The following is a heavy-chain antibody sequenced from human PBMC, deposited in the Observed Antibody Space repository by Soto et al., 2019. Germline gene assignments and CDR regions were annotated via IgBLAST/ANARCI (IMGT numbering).Heavy chain of an antibody. Sequence: SVKVSCKASGGTFSSYAISWVRQAPGQGLEWMGGIIPIFGTANYAQKFQGRVTITADESTSTAYMELSSLRSEDTAVYYCARVGNYDFWSGYYIDYWGQGTLVTVSS. CDR2: IIPIFGTA. CDR3: ARVGNYDFWSGYYIDY. D-gene: IGHD3-3*01. CDR1: GGTFSSYA. V-gene: IGHV1-69*13. J-gene: IGHJ4*02.